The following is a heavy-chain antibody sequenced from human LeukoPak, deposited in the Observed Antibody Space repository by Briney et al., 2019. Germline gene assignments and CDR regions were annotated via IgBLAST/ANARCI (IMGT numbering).Heavy chain of an antibody. V-gene: IGHV4-39*01. Sequence: SETLXLTCTVXXGXXXXXXXXXGXXXXPXXXXXXXXXSXXYXGSTXSNPSLKSRVTISVDTSKNQFSLKLSSVTXXDXAVXYCXSQKDGYSFDYXGQGTLVTVSS. J-gene: IGHJ4*02. D-gene: IGHD5-24*01. CDR3: XSQKDGYSFDY. CDR2: XXYXGST. CDR1: XGXXXXXXXX.